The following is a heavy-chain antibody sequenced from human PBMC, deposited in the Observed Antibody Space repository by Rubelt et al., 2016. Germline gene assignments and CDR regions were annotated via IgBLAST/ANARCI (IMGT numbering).Heavy chain of an antibody. V-gene: IGHV3-74*01. CDR1: GFTFRNYW. D-gene: IGHD1-26*01. CDR2: INNDGSSI. J-gene: IGHJ4*02. Sequence: VEPGGGLVQPGGSLRLSCAASGFTFRNYWMHWVRQVPGKGLVWVSRINNDGSSISYVDSVKGRFTMSRDNAKKTLYLHMNSLRAEDTAVFYCARGTGNYGSYYFEYWGQGTLVTVSS. CDR3: ARGTGNYGSYYFEY.